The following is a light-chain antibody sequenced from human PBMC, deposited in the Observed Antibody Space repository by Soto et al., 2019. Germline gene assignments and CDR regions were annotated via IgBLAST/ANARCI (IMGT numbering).Light chain of an antibody. CDR3: QQSTYSPLT. CDR2: EAS. CDR1: QSFDNDY. V-gene: IGKV3-20*01. J-gene: IGKJ4*01. Sequence: EVVLTQSPGTLSLSPGERATLSCRASQSFDNDYLAWFQQKPGQAPRLLIYEASYRATGVPDRFGGTGSGTDFSLTISRLEPEDFAVYYCQQSTYSPLTFGGGTRIEI.